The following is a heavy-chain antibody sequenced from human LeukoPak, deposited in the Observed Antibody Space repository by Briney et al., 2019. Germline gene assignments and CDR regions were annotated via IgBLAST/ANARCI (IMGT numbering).Heavy chain of an antibody. CDR2: IYSGGST. J-gene: IGHJ4*02. Sequence: GRSLRLSCAASGFTFSSNYMSWVRQAPGKGLEWVSVIYSGGSTYYADSVKGRFTISRDNSKNALYLQMNSLRAEDTAVYYCAGGIGDYWGQGTLVTVSS. V-gene: IGHV3-53*01. D-gene: IGHD4-23*01. CDR3: AGGIGDY. CDR1: GFTFSSNY.